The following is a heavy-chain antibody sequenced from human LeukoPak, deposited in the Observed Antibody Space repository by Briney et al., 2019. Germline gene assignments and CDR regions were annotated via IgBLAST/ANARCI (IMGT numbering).Heavy chain of an antibody. CDR2: ISSSGSYI. Sequence: GGSLRLSCAASGFTFSSYSMNWVRQAPGKGLEWVSSISSSGSYIYYADSVKGRFTISRDNAKNSLYLQMNSLRAEDTAVYYCARAWSYGSYDAFDIWGQGTMVTVSS. CDR3: ARAWSYGSYDAFDI. D-gene: IGHD5-18*01. V-gene: IGHV3-21*01. J-gene: IGHJ3*02. CDR1: GFTFSSYS.